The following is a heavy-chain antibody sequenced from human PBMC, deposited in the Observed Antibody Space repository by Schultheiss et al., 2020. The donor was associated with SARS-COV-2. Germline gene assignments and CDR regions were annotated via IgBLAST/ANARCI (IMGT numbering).Heavy chain of an antibody. CDR3: ARGSGDYDAFDI. CDR1: GFTFSSYA. CDR2: ISYDGSHK. V-gene: IGHV3-30*14. Sequence: GGSLRLSCAASGFTFSSYAMHWVRQAPGKGLEWVVVISYDGSHKHYAESVRGRFTISRENAKNSLYLQMNSLRAGDTAVYYCARGSGDYDAFDIWGQGTMVTVAS. D-gene: IGHD4-17*01. J-gene: IGHJ3*02.